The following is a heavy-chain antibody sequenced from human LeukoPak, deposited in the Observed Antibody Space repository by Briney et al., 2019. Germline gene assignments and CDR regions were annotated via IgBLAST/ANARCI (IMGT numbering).Heavy chain of an antibody. CDR1: GGSISTSTYY. CDR2: IYNSGSN. CDR3: ARHSWGLPPAEYFQH. D-gene: IGHD3-16*01. J-gene: IGHJ1*01. V-gene: IGHV4-39*01. Sequence: SETLSLTCNVSGGSISTSTYYWGWLRQPPGKGLEWIVSIYNSGSNYYNPSLKSRVTIAVDTSKNQFSLKLSSVTAADTAVYYCARHSWGLPPAEYFQHWGQGTLVTVSS.